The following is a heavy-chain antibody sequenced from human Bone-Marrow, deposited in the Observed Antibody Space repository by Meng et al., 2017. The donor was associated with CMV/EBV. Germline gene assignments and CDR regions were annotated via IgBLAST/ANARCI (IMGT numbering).Heavy chain of an antibody. Sequence: GESLKISCAASGFTVNNNCMSWVRQAPGKGLEWVSTLYSGGSTYYADSVKGQFTISRDNSKNTLYLQMTSLRAEDTAVYYCARHRSGGDSEFDYWGQGALVTVSS. J-gene: IGHJ4*02. D-gene: IGHD1-26*01. CDR2: LYSGGST. CDR1: GFTVNNNC. CDR3: ARHRSGGDSEFDY. V-gene: IGHV3-66*04.